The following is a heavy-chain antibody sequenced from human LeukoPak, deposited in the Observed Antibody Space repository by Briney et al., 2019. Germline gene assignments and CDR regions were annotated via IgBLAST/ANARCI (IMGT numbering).Heavy chain of an antibody. D-gene: IGHD3-22*01. CDR1: GGSISSYY. J-gene: IGHJ4*02. CDR3: ARSIGFYDSSGYYFDY. Sequence: SETLSLTCTVSGGSISSYYWSWIWQPPGKGLEWIGYIYYSGSTNYNPSLKSRVTISVDTSKNQFSLKLSSVTPADTAVYYCARSIGFYDSSGYYFDYWGQGTLVTVSS. CDR2: IYYSGST. V-gene: IGHV4-59*01.